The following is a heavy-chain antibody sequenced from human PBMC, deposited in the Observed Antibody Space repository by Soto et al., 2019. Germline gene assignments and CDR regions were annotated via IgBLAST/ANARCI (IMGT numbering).Heavy chain of an antibody. V-gene: IGHV3-30*18. J-gene: IGHJ4*02. CDR1: GFTFSSYG. CDR3: VKGRGANCRDPTCYMFDS. D-gene: IGHD2-2*01. Sequence: VQLAESGGGVVQPGRSLRLSCVASGFTFSSYGMTWVRQAPGKGLEWVAVISNDGSYDFYADSVKGRFTISRDNSKNTLLLQVNSLKPEDTALYFCVKGRGANCRDPTCYMFDSWGQGERVTVS. CDR2: ISNDGSYD.